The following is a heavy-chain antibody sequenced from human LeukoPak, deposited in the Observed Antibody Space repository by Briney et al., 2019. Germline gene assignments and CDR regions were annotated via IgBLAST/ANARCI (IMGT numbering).Heavy chain of an antibody. V-gene: IGHV4-39*01. J-gene: IGHJ6*02. CDR2: IHYSGST. Sequence: SETLSLTCSVSDGSISSSSYYWGWIRQPPGKGLEWSGNIHYSGSTYYNPSLKSRVTISVDTSKNQFSLKVNSVSAADTAVYYCARGYYYGSGDAIDVWGQGTTVTVSS. CDR3: ARGYYYGSGDAIDV. D-gene: IGHD3-10*01. CDR1: DGSISSSSYY.